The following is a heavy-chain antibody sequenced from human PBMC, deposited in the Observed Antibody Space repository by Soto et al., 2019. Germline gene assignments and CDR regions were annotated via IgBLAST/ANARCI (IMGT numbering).Heavy chain of an antibody. CDR3: ARSGFSSSGLLDY. CDR1: GFTFSSYG. D-gene: IGHD6-6*01. Sequence: HPGGSLRLSCAASGFTFSSYGMHWVRQAPGKGLEWVAVIWYDGSNKYYADSVKGRFTISRDNSKNTLYLQMNSLRAEDTAVYYCARSGFSSSGLLDYWGQGTLVTVSS. CDR2: IWYDGSNK. V-gene: IGHV3-33*01. J-gene: IGHJ4*02.